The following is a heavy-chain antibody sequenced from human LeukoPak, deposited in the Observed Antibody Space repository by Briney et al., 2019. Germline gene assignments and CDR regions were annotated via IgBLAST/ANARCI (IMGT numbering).Heavy chain of an antibody. CDR2: IRSKANTYAT. D-gene: IGHD3-22*01. CDR3: TRNLQGYDNSGYYFDY. CDR1: GFTFSGSG. V-gene: IGHV3-73*01. J-gene: IGHJ4*02. Sequence: GGSLRLSCAASGFTFSGSGMHWVRQASGKGLEWVGRIRSKANTYATAYAASVKGRITISRDDSKNTAYLQMNSLKTEDTAVYYCTRNLQGYDNSGYYFDYWGQGTLVTVSS.